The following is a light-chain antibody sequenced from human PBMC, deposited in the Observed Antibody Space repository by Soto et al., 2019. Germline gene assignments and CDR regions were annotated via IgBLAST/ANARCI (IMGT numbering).Light chain of an antibody. CDR2: WAS. CDR3: QTYYRVPLT. Sequence: DVVMTQSPDSLALSLGERATINCKSSQSLLSSSDNRNYLAWFQQKVGQPPKLLIRWASTRESGVPDRFSARGPATDFTLTTNSLQAEDVAVYYCQTYYRVPLTFGGGTKVELK. CDR1: QSLLSSSDNRNY. J-gene: IGKJ4*01. V-gene: IGKV4-1*01.